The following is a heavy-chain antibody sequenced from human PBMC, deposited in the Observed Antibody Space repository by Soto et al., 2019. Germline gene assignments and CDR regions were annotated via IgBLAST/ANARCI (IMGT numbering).Heavy chain of an antibody. V-gene: IGHV1-24*01. Sequence: QVQVVQSGAEVKKPGASVKVSCKVSGFTLTELSIHWVRQAPGKGLEWMGGFDPEDGETIYAQKFQGIVTMTEDTSTDTAYMDLSSLRSEDTAVYYCAATYTVATITIDYWGQGTLVTVSS. CDR1: GFTLTELS. D-gene: IGHD5-12*01. J-gene: IGHJ4*02. CDR3: AATYTVATITIDY. CDR2: FDPEDGET.